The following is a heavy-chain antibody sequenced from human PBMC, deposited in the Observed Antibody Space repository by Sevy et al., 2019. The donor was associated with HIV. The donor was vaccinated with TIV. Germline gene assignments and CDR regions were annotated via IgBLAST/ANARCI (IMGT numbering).Heavy chain of an antibody. CDR1: GYRFTDYW. CDR2: IYPGDSDT. Sequence: GESLKISCKASGYRFTDYWIGWVRQMPGKGLEWMGIIYPGDSDTTYSPSFQGQVTISVDKSINTAYLQWSSLKASDTAIFYCARGARDTLPSYYYYPMDVWGQGTTVTVSS. J-gene: IGHJ6*02. V-gene: IGHV5-51*01. D-gene: IGHD5-18*01. CDR3: ARGARDTLPSYYYYPMDV.